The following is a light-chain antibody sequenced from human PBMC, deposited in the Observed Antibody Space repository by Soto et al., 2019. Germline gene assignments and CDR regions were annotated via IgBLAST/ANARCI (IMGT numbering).Light chain of an antibody. J-gene: IGLJ2*01. V-gene: IGLV2-14*01. Sequence: QSALTQPASVSGSPGQSITISCTGTSSDVGGYNYVSWYQQHPGKAPKLMIYDVCNRPSGVSNRFSGSKSGNTASLTISGLQAEDEADYYCSSYTSSSTYVLFGGGTKVTVL. CDR1: SSDVGGYNY. CDR2: DVC. CDR3: SSYTSSSTYVL.